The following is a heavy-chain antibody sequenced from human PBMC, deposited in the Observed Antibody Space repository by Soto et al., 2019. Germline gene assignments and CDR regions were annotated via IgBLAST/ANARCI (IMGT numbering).Heavy chain of an antibody. CDR1: GFTFSYYW. V-gene: IGHV3-74*01. CDR2: IHSDGSST. D-gene: IGHD3-16*01. Sequence: EVQLVESEGGLVQPGGSLRLSCAASGFTFSYYWMHWVRQAPGQGLVWVSRIHSDGSSTTYADSVKGQFTISRDNAKNTLYLPMNSLRAEDTAVYYCARGDRGAFHLWGQGTMVTVSS. CDR3: ARGDRGAFHL. J-gene: IGHJ3*01.